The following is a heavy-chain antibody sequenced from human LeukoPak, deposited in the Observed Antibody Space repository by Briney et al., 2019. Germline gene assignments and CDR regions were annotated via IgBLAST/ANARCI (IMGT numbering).Heavy chain of an antibody. CDR2: LRANGATT. J-gene: IGHJ5*02. V-gene: IGHV3-23*01. CDR3: VKVRRPLPVGAADR. Sequence: GGSLRLSCAASGFTFSSYFLNWVRQAPGKGLEWVSGLRANGATTYYADSVKGRFTISRDNSKNTLYLQMNTLRAEDTAIYCCVKVRRPLPVGAADRLRQGTMVSVCS. CDR1: GFTFSSYF. D-gene: IGHD1-26*01.